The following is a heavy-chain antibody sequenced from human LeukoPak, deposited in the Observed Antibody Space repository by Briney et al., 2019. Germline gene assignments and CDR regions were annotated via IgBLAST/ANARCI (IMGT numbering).Heavy chain of an antibody. D-gene: IGHD6-6*01. Sequence: PSETLSLTCTVSGGSISSSNYYWGWIRQPPGKGLEWIGSIFYSGSTYYNPSFKSPVSISVDTSKNQFSLKLSSVTAADTAVYYCARVSSSARPNFDYWGQGTLVTVSS. V-gene: IGHV4-39*01. CDR1: GGSISSSNYY. CDR2: IFYSGST. CDR3: ARVSSSARPNFDY. J-gene: IGHJ4*02.